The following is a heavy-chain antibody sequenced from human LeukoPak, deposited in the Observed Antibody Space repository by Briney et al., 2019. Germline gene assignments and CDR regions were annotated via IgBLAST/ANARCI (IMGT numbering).Heavy chain of an antibody. Sequence: ASVKVSCKASGYTFTSYGISWVRQAPGQGLEWMGWISAYNGNTNYAQKLQGRVTMTTDTSTSTAYMELRSLRSDDTAVYYCARGGFYCTNGVCYKVYYYYMDVWGKGTTVIVSS. CDR3: ARGGFYCTNGVCYKVYYYYMDV. CDR2: ISAYNGNT. J-gene: IGHJ6*03. V-gene: IGHV1-18*01. D-gene: IGHD2-8*01. CDR1: GYTFTSYG.